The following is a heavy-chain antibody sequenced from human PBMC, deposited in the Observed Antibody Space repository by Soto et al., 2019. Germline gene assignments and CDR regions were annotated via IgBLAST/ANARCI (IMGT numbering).Heavy chain of an antibody. CDR1: GFTFSSYG. Sequence: GGSLRLSCAASGFTFSSYGMNWVRQAPGKGLEWVSYISSSSTIYYADSVKGRFTISRDNAKNSLYLQMNSLRAEDTAVYYCARRGPVGWFDPWGQGTLVTVSS. CDR3: ARRGPVGWFDP. J-gene: IGHJ5*02. V-gene: IGHV3-48*01. CDR2: ISSSSTI. D-gene: IGHD2-2*01.